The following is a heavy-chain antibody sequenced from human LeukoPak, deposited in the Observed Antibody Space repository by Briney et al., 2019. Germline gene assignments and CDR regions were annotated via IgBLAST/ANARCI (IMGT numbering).Heavy chain of an antibody. D-gene: IGHD6-19*01. Sequence: GASVKVSCKASGYTFTGYYMHWVRQAPGQGLEWMGWINPNSGDTNYAQKFQGRVTMTRDTSISTAYMGLSRLRSDDTAVYYCARDKSGNSGWYSYFDYWGQGTLVTVSS. V-gene: IGHV1-2*02. CDR2: INPNSGDT. CDR1: GYTFTGYY. CDR3: ARDKSGNSGWYSYFDY. J-gene: IGHJ4*02.